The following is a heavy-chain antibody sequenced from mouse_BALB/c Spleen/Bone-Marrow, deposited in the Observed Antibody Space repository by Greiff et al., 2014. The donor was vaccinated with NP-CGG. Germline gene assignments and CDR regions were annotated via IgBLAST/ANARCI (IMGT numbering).Heavy chain of an antibody. CDR1: GFTFTDYY. CDR3: ARDGYGNYDYFDY. CDR2: IRNKANGYTT. Sequence: EVKLEESGGGLVQPGGSLRLSCATSGFTFTDYYMSWVRQPPGKALEWLGFIRNKANGYTTEYSASVKGRFTISRDNSQSILYLQMNTLRAEDSATYYCARDGYGNYDYFDYWGQGTTLTVSS. J-gene: IGHJ2*01. D-gene: IGHD2-10*02. V-gene: IGHV7-3*02.